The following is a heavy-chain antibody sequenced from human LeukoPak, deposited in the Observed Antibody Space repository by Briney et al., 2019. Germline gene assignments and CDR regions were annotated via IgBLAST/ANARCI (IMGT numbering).Heavy chain of an antibody. CDR3: AQISVDTSRNRWSDFDS. CDR2: LSPSGFNT. Sequence: PGGSLRLSCAASGFIFSTYAMTWLRQAPGKGLEWVSALSPSGFNTYYADSVKGRFTISRDNFKNMLYLQMNSLRAGDTAVYYCAQISVDTSRNRWSDFDSWGRGILVTVSS. J-gene: IGHJ4*02. D-gene: IGHD5-18*01. CDR1: GFIFSTYA. V-gene: IGHV3-23*01.